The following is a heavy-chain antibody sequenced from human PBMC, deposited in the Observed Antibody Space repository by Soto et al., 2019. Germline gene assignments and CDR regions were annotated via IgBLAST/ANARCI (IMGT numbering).Heavy chain of an antibody. Sequence: PSETLSLTCTVSGGSISSHYWSWIRQPPGKGLEWIGYIYYSGSTNYNPSLKSRVTISVDTSKNQFSLKLSSVTAADTAVYYCARAGWSSSWYFDYWGQGTLVTVSS. J-gene: IGHJ4*02. CDR2: IYYSGST. CDR1: GGSISSHY. CDR3: ARAGWSSSWYFDY. V-gene: IGHV4-59*11. D-gene: IGHD6-13*01.